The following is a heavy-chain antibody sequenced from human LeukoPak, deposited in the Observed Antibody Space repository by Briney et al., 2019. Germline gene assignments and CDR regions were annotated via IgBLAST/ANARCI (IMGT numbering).Heavy chain of an antibody. CDR3: ARGEGGTSDY. CDR1: GGSISSYY. D-gene: IGHD3-16*01. V-gene: IGHV4-59*01. J-gene: IGHJ4*02. CDR2: IYYSGST. Sequence: PSETLSFTFTVSGGSISSYYWSWIRQPPGKGLEWIGYIYYSGSTNYNPSLKSRVTISVDTSKNQFSLKLSSVTAADTAVYYCARGEGGTSDYWGQGTLVTVSS.